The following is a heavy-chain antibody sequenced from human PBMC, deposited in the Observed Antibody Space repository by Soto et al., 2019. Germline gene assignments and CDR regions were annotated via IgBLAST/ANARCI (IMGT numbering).Heavy chain of an antibody. CDR3: ARGPFMVRGVKGGMDV. Sequence: PSETLSLTCAVYGGSFSGDYWSWIRQPPGKGLEWIGEINHSGSTNYNPSLKSRVTMSVDTSKNQFSLKLTSVTAADTAVYYCARGPFMVRGVKGGMDVWGQGTTVTVSS. D-gene: IGHD3-10*01. CDR2: INHSGST. J-gene: IGHJ6*02. CDR1: GGSFSGDY. V-gene: IGHV4-34*01.